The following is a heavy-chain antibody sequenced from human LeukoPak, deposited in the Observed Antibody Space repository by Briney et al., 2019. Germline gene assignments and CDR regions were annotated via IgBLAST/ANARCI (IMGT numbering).Heavy chain of an antibody. J-gene: IGHJ5*02. CDR3: ARDYYYDSSGYPWFDP. CDR2: ISSSGSTT. Sequence: GGSLRLSCAASGFTFSSYNMNWVRQAPGKGLEWVSFISSSGSTTYYADSVKGRFTISRDNAKSSLYLQMNSLRDVDTAVYYCARDYYYDSSGYPWFDPWGQGTLVTVSS. CDR1: GFTFSSYN. D-gene: IGHD3-22*01. V-gene: IGHV3-48*02.